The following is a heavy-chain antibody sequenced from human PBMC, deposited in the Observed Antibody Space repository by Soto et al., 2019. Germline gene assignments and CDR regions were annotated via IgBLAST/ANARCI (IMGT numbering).Heavy chain of an antibody. Sequence: EVQLLESGGGLVQPGGSLRLSCAASGFTFSSYAMSWVRQAPGKGLEWVSAISGSAGSTYYADSVKGRFTISRDNSKNTLYLQMNSLRAVDTALYYCAKVGHPYYYDTSGYLPFDYWGQGTLVTVSS. CDR3: AKVGHPYYYDTSGYLPFDY. J-gene: IGHJ4*02. CDR2: ISGSAGST. V-gene: IGHV3-23*01. D-gene: IGHD3-22*01. CDR1: GFTFSSYA.